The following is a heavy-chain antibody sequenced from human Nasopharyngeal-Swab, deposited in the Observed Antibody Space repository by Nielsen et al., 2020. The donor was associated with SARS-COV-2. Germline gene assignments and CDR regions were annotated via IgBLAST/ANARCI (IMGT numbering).Heavy chain of an antibody. CDR3: VRGGLGTGLEN. D-gene: IGHD1-14*01. CDR1: GCTFSRYW. V-gene: IGHV3-74*01. CDR2: IDVDGRRT. Sequence: GESLKISCAASGCTFSRYWMHWVRLPPGKGLEWVSQIDVDGRRTTYADSVKGRFTISRDNAKNTLYLQMNSLRAEDTAVYYCVRGGLGTGLENWGQGTLVTVSS. J-gene: IGHJ4*02.